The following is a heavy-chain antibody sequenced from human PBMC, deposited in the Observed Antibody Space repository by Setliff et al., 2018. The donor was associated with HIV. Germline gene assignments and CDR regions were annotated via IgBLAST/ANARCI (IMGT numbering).Heavy chain of an antibody. J-gene: IGHJ5*02. CDR3: ARDRHSSGLGSYGP. V-gene: IGHV4-61*08. Sequence: SETLSLTCAVSGGSINSGGYSWSWIRQPPGKGLEWIWRIYSSGTTNYKPSLKGRVAISVDTSRNQFSLRVTSVTAADTAVYFCARDRHSSGLGSYGPWGPGILVTVSS. D-gene: IGHD3-10*01. CDR2: IYSSGTT. CDR1: GGSINSGGYS.